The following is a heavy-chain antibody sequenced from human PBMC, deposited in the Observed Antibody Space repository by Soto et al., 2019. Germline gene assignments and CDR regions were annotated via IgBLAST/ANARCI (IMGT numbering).Heavy chain of an antibody. CDR3: ARDQCFGGGRSCYYFDF. CDR1: GFTFTTYA. J-gene: IGHJ4*02. Sequence: QVQLVESGGGVVQPGRSLRLSCAASGFTFTTYAIHWVRQAPGKGLEWVAVISNDGRGKYYADSVKGRFTTSRDNSKNTLYMQMNSLRSDDTAVYYCARDQCFGGGRSCYYFDFWGQGTLVTVSS. D-gene: IGHD2-15*01. V-gene: IGHV3-30*04. CDR2: ISNDGRGK.